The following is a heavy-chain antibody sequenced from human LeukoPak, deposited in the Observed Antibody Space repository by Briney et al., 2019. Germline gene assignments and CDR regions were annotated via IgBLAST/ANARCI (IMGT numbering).Heavy chain of an antibody. D-gene: IGHD6-6*01. Sequence: GGSLRLSCAASGFTFISYSMNWVRQAPGKGLEWVSSISSSSSYIYYADSVKGRFTISRDNAKNSLYLQMNSLRAEDTAVYYCARDEQLGGVQNFDYWGQGTLVTVSS. CDR1: GFTFISYS. CDR3: ARDEQLGGVQNFDY. CDR2: ISSSSSYI. V-gene: IGHV3-21*01. J-gene: IGHJ4*02.